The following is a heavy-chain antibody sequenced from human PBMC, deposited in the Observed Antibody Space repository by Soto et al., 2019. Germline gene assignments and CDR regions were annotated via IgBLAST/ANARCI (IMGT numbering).Heavy chain of an antibody. CDR2: IIPIFGTA. J-gene: IGHJ6*02. CDR3: ARAPVVVVPAAIVYYYYYGMDV. CDR1: GGTFSSYA. V-gene: IGHV1-69*13. D-gene: IGHD2-2*01. Sequence: ASVKVSCKASGGTFSSYAISWVRQAPGQGLEWMGGIIPIFGTANYAQKFQGRVTITADESTSTAYMELSSPRSEDTAVYYCARAPVVVVPAAIVYYYYYGMDVWGQGTTVTVSS.